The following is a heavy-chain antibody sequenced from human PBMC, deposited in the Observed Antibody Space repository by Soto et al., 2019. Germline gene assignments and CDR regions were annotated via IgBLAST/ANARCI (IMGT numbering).Heavy chain of an antibody. V-gene: IGHV4-30-4*01. CDR2: IAYGGST. Sequence: PSETLSLTCTVARGSISSGNYYWIWIRQPPGKGLELIGFIAYGGSTYYSASLKSRVTISVDTSKNQFSLKLSSVIAADTAVYYCATSNWFDSWGQGTLVTVSS. CDR1: RGSISSGNYY. CDR3: ATSNWFDS. D-gene: IGHD2-2*01. J-gene: IGHJ5*01.